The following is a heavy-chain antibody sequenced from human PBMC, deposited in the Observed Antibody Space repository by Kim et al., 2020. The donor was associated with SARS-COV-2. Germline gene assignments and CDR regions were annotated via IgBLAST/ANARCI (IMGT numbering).Heavy chain of an antibody. V-gene: IGHV1-2*06. D-gene: IGHD3-9*01. CDR2: INPNSGGT. CDR3: ARAVLPADILTGYSVDAFDI. J-gene: IGHJ3*02. CDR1: GYTFTGYY. Sequence: ASVKVSCKASGYTFTGYYMHWVRQAPGQGLEWMGRINPNSGGTNYAQKFQGRVTMTRDTSISTAYMELSRLRSDDTAVYYCARAVLPADILTGYSVDAFDIWGQGTMVTVSS.